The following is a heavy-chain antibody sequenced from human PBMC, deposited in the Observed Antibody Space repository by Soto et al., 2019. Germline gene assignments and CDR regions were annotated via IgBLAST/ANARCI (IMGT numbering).Heavy chain of an antibody. D-gene: IGHD2-15*01. CDR3: ASFLNCSGGSCYPAGHDY. J-gene: IGHJ4*02. CDR2: INHSGST. CDR1: GGSFSGYY. Sequence: SETLSLTCAVCGGSFSGYYWSWIRQPPGKGLEWIGEINHSGSTNYNPSLKSRVTISVDTSKNQFSLKLSSVTAADTAVYYCASFLNCSGGSCYPAGHDYWGQGTLVTVSS. V-gene: IGHV4-34*01.